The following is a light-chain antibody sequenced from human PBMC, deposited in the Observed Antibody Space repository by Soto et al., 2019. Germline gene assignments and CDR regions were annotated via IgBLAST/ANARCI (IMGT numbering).Light chain of an antibody. CDR1: QSLIYSDGGTY. CDR3: MQGTHGPYT. Sequence: DVVMTQSPLSLPVTLGQPASISCRSSQSLIYSDGGTYLNWFHQRPGQSPRRLIYKVSNRDFGVPDRFSGSGSGTEFTLKISRVEAEDVGTYYCMQGTHGPYTFGQGTPLEI. V-gene: IGKV2-30*01. CDR2: KVS. J-gene: IGKJ2*01.